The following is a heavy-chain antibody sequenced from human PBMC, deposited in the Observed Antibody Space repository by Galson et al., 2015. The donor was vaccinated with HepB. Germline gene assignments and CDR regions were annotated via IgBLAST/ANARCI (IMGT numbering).Heavy chain of an antibody. J-gene: IGHJ4*02. CDR3: AKDAYRSSSYVDY. D-gene: IGHD6-6*01. Sequence: SLRLSCATSGFTFSNSGMHWVRQAPGKGLEWVAVIWSDGYKKYYADSVRGRFTISRDNSKNTVYLQMNSMRAEDTAVYYCAKDAYRSSSYVDYWGQGTLVTVSS. V-gene: IGHV3-33*06. CDR1: GFTFSNSG. CDR2: IWSDGYKK.